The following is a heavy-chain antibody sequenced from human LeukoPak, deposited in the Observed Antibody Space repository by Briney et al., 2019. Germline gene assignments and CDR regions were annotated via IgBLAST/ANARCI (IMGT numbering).Heavy chain of an antibody. Sequence: SETLSLTCTVSGGSISSSSYYWGWIRQPPGKGLEWVGNIYYSGSTNYNPSLKSRVTISVDTSKNQFSLKLSSVTAADTAVYYCARDKDYGSGYFDYWGQGTLVTVSS. CDR3: ARDKDYGSGYFDY. CDR2: IYYSGST. D-gene: IGHD3-10*01. J-gene: IGHJ4*02. CDR1: GGSISSSSYY. V-gene: IGHV4-39*07.